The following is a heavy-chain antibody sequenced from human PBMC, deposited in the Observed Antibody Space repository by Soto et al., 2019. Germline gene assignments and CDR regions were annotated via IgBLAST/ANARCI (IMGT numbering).Heavy chain of an antibody. D-gene: IGHD6-25*01. CDR1: GDSVDSVDYY. Sequence: QLQLQELGPGLVKPSETLSLTCTVSGDSVDSVDYYWGWIRQPPGSGLEWIASIHYSGSTYYSPSLKSRATISGDTSKSQFSLTLSSVTAADTAVYYCARHTVAAKTDIDHWGQGTLVTVSS. J-gene: IGHJ4*02. CDR3: ARHTVAAKTDIDH. V-gene: IGHV4-39*01. CDR2: IHYSGST.